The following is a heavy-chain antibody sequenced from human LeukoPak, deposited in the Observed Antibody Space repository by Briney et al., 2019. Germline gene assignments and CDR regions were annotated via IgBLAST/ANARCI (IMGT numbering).Heavy chain of an antibody. Sequence: GGSLRLSCAASGFTFSDYAMNWVRQAPGKGLEWVSTISGSGGGTYYADSVKGRFTISRDNSKNTVYLQMNSLRAEDTAVYYCAKENSLDYDFWSGYIDYWGQGTLVTVSS. CDR1: GFTFSDYA. CDR3: AKENSLDYDFWSGYIDY. CDR2: ISGSGGGT. J-gene: IGHJ4*02. D-gene: IGHD3-3*01. V-gene: IGHV3-23*01.